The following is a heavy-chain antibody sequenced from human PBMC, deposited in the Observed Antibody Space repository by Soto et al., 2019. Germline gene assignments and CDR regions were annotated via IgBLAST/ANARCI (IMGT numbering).Heavy chain of an antibody. CDR1: GYTFTSYD. CDR2: MNPNSGNT. V-gene: IGHV1-8*02. J-gene: IGHJ3*02. CDR3: AGGRSDTSFGGVIKNDAFDI. Sequence: ASVKVSCKASGYTFTSYDINWVRQATGQGLEWMGWMNPNSGNTGYAQKFQGRVTMTRNTSISTAYMELSSLRSEDTGVYYCAGGRSDTSFGGVIKNDAFDIWGQGRMVTVSS. D-gene: IGHD3-3*01.